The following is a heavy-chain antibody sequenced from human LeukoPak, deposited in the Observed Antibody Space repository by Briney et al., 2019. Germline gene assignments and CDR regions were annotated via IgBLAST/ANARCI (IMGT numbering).Heavy chain of an antibody. CDR3: ARHLTGSSVCIEY. V-gene: IGHV4-4*09. CDR1: DGSISNYY. J-gene: IGHJ4*02. Sequence: PSQTLSLTCTVSDGSISNYYWSWIRQPPGKGLELIGYIYTSGSTNYNPSLKSRVTISVDTSKNQFSLKLSSVTAADTAVYYCARHLTGSSVCIEYWGQGTLVTVSS. CDR2: IYTSGST. D-gene: IGHD2-8*02.